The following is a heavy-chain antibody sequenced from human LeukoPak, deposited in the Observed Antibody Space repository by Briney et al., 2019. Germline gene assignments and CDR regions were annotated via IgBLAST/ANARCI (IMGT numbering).Heavy chain of an antibody. J-gene: IGHJ4*02. D-gene: IGHD2-15*01. Sequence: SETLSLTCAVYGGSFSGYYWSWIRQPPGKGLEWIGEINHSGSTNYNPSLKSRVTISVDTSKNQFSLKLSSVTAADTAVYYCAGYCSGGNCPVDYWGQGTLVTVSS. CDR2: INHSGST. V-gene: IGHV4-34*01. CDR1: GGSFSGYY. CDR3: AGYCSGGNCPVDY.